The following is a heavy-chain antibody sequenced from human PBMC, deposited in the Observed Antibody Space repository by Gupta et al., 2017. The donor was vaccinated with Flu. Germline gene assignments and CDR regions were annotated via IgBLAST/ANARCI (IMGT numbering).Heavy chain of an antibody. D-gene: IGHD2-2*01. V-gene: IGHV1-2*06. CDR2: INPNSGGT. Sequence: QVQLVQSGAEVKKPGASVKVSCKASGYTFTGYYMHWVRQAPGQGLEWMGRINPNSGGTNYAQKFQGRVTMTRDTSISTAYMELSRLRSDDTAVYYCARELVVPAADYYYYYMDVWGKGTTVTVSS. J-gene: IGHJ6*03. CDR1: GYTFTGYY. CDR3: ARELVVPAADYYYYYMDV.